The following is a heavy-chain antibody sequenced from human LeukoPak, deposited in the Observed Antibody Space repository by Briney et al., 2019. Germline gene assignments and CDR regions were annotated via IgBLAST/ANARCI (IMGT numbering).Heavy chain of an antibody. CDR2: IYYSGST. J-gene: IGHJ4*02. D-gene: IGHD3-10*01. Sequence: SETLSLTCTVSGGSISSYYWSWIRQPPGKGLEWIGYIYYSGSTNYNPSLKSRVTISVDTSKNLFSLKLSSVTAADTAVYYCARGRDYYGSGSYYNVIRDWGQGTLVTVSS. CDR3: ARGRDYYGSGSYYNVIRD. V-gene: IGHV4-59*08. CDR1: GGSISSYY.